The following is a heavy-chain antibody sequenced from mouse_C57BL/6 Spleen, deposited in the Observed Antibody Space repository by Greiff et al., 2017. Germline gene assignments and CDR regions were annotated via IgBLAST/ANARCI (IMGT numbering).Heavy chain of an antibody. CDR1: GFTFSSYA. CDR3: ARDEYDGGYAMDY. Sequence: EVKVVESGGGLVKPGGSLKLSCAASGFTFSSYAMSWVRQTPEKRLEWVATISDGGSYTYYPDNVKGRFTISRDNAKNNLYLQMSHLRSEDTAMYYCARDEYDGGYAMDYWGQGTSVTVSS. D-gene: IGHD2-4*01. J-gene: IGHJ4*01. CDR2: ISDGGSYT. V-gene: IGHV5-4*01.